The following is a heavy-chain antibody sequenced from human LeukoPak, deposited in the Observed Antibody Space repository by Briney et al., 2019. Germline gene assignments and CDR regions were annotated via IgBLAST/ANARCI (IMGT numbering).Heavy chain of an antibody. CDR2: IYYSGST. D-gene: IGHD3-10*01. CDR1: GGSISSSSYY. V-gene: IGHV4-39*07. J-gene: IGHJ3*02. Sequence: SETLSLTCTVSGGSISSSSYYWGWIRQPPGKGLEWIGSIYYSGSTYYNPSLESRVTISVDTSKNQFSLKLSSVTAADTAVYYCARGRRNTMVRGVMDLKAFDIWGQGTMVTVSS. CDR3: ARGRRNTMVRGVMDLKAFDI.